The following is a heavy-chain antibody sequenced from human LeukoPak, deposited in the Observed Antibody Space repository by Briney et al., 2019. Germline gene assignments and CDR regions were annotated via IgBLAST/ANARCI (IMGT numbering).Heavy chain of an antibody. V-gene: IGHV1-2*02. D-gene: IGHD3-10*01. CDR3: ARGEATVRLGPRIN. Sequence: PMASVKVSCKASGYTFTGYYMHWVRQAPGQGLEWMGWINPNSGGTNYAQKFQGRVTMTRDTSISTAYMELSRLRSDDTAVYYCARGEATVRLGPRINWGQGTLVTVSS. J-gene: IGHJ4*02. CDR1: GYTFTGYY. CDR2: INPNSGGT.